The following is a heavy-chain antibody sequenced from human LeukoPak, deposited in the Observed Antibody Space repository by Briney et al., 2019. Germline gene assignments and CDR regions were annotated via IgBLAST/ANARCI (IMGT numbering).Heavy chain of an antibody. J-gene: IGHJ6*03. D-gene: IGHD6-13*01. CDR2: IYYSGST. V-gene: IGHV4-59*01. CDR3: AREIAAAGMFYYYYMDV. Sequence: SETLSLTCTVSGGSISSYYWSWIRQPPGKGLEWIGYIYYSGSTNYNPSLKSRVTISVDTSKNQFSLKLSSVTAADTAVYYCAREIAAAGMFYYYYMDVWGKGTTVTVSS. CDR1: GGSISSYY.